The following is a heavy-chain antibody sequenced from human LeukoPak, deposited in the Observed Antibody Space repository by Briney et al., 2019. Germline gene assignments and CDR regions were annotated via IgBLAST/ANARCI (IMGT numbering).Heavy chain of an antibody. J-gene: IGHJ4*02. CDR2: IYYSGST. CDR1: GGSISSSSYY. Sequence: SETLSLTCTVSGGSISSSSYYWGWIRQPPGKGLEWTGSIYYSGSTYYNPSLKSRVTISVDTSKNQFSLKLSSVTAADTAVYYCARVGLDYYGSGSYYFDYWGQGTLVTVSS. D-gene: IGHD3-10*01. V-gene: IGHV4-39*01. CDR3: ARVGLDYYGSGSYYFDY.